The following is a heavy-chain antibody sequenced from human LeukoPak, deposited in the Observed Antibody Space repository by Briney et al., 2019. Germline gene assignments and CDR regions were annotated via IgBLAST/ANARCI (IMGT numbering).Heavy chain of an antibody. CDR1: GGSISSHY. D-gene: IGHD3-16*01. CDR3: ARDAGGGCFDY. V-gene: IGHV4-59*11. Sequence: SETLSLTCTVSGGSISSHYWSWIRQPPGKGLEWIGYIYYSGSTNYNPSVRSRVTISVDTSKNQFSLNLSSVTAADTAVCYCARDAGGGCFDYWGQGTLVTVSS. CDR2: IYYSGST. J-gene: IGHJ4*02.